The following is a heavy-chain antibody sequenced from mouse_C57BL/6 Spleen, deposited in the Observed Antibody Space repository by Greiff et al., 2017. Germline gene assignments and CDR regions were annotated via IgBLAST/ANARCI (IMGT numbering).Heavy chain of an antibody. CDR2: ISYDGSN. Sequence: VQLQQSGPGLVKPSQSLSLTCSVTGYSITSGYYWNWIRQFPGNKLEWMGYISYDGSNNYNPSLKNRISITRDTSKNQFFLKLNSVTTEDTATYYCARVVDGYYVDYAMDYWGQGTSVTVSS. V-gene: IGHV3-6*01. CDR1: GYSITSGYY. J-gene: IGHJ4*01. D-gene: IGHD2-3*01. CDR3: ARVVDGYYVDYAMDY.